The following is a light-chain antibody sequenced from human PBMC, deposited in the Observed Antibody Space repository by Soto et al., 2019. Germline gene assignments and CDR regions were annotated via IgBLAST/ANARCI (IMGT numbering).Light chain of an antibody. CDR1: ESISDS. J-gene: IGKJ4*01. Sequence: IQLTQSPSSLSASVGDRVTIACRASESISDSLNWYQHKPGEAPKVLVYSSSTLRGGVPSRFSGTGSGTEFTLTISSLHPEDIATYYCQQTFSNLRSFGGGTKVEIK. CDR2: SSS. CDR3: QQTFSNLRS. V-gene: IGKV1-39*01.